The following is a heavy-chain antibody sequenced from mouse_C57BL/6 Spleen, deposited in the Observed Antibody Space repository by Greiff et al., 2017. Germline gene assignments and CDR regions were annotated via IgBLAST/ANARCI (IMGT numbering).Heavy chain of an antibody. CDR1: GYTFTDYE. V-gene: IGHV1-15*01. J-gene: IGHJ1*03. CDR3: TRRNIYSGYFDV. D-gene: IGHD5-2*01. Sequence: QVQLQQSGAELVRPGASVTLSCKASGYTFTDYEMHWVKQTPVHGLEWIGAIDPETGGTAYNQKFKGKAILTADKSSSTAYMELRSLTSEDSAVYYCTRRNIYSGYFDVWGTGTTVTVSS. CDR2: IDPETGGT.